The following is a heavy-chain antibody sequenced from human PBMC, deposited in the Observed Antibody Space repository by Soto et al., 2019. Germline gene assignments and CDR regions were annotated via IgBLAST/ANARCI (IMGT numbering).Heavy chain of an antibody. D-gene: IGHD3-3*01. CDR2: INWEDDK. Sequence: ASGPTLVNPTQTLTLTCNFSGFALGSSGMCVSWIRQPPGKALEWLALINWEDDKFYSTPLKTRLTLSKDTSKNQVVLTMTDMDPVDTATYYCVRVRSGYSPSSYYYGLDVWGQGTTVTVSS. V-gene: IGHV2-70*01. CDR3: VRVRSGYSPSSYYYGLDV. CDR1: GFALGSSGMC. J-gene: IGHJ6*02.